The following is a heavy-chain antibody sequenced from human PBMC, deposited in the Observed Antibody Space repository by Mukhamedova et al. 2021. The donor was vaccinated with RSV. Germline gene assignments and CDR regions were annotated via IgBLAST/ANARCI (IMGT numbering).Heavy chain of an antibody. CDR2: ISHDGSNK. V-gene: IGHV3-30*01. Sequence: AVISHDGSNKYHADSVKARFTISRDNPKNTLYLQMTSPRAEDTAVYYCARDQNSGYDWGFTYYYYVMDVWGQGTTVTVSS. J-gene: IGHJ6*02. CDR3: ARDQNSGYDWGFTYYYYVMDV. D-gene: IGHD5-12*01.